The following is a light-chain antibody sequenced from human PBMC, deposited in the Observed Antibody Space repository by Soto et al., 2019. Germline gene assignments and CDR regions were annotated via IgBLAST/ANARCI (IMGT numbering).Light chain of an antibody. CDR3: AGWDDSLNGVV. Sequence: QSVLTQPPSASGTPGQRVTISCSGSSSSIESNTVNWYQQLPGTAPKLLIYSNNQRPSGVPDRFSGSKSGTSASLAISGLQSEDEADYYCAGWDDSLNGVVFGGGTKLTVL. J-gene: IGLJ2*01. V-gene: IGLV1-44*01. CDR1: SSSIESNT. CDR2: SNN.